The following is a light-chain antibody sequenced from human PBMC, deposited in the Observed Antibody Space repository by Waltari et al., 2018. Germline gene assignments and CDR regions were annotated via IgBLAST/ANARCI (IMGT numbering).Light chain of an antibody. CDR2: DAS. Sequence: EIVLTQSPATLSLSPGERATLSYRASQSVSSYLAWYQQTPGQAPRLLIYDASNRATGIPARFSGSGSGTDFTLTINSLEPEDFAVYYCQQRSNRPPWTFGQGTRVEIK. CDR3: QQRSNRPPWT. J-gene: IGKJ1*01. V-gene: IGKV3-11*01. CDR1: QSVSSY.